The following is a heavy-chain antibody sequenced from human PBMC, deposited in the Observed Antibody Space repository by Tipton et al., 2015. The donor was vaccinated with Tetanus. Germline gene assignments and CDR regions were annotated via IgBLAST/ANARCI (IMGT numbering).Heavy chain of an antibody. CDR3: AKDRYYDSTIYYYYYGMDV. CDR1: GFTFSSYA. V-gene: IGHV3-30*18. J-gene: IGHJ6*02. CDR2: ISYDGSNK. Sequence: SLRLSCAASGFTFSSYAMSWVRQAPGKGLEWVAVISYDGSNKYYADSVKGRFTISRDNSKNTLYLQMNSLRAEDTAVYYCAKDRYYDSTIYYYYYGMDVWGQGTTVTVAS. D-gene: IGHD3-3*01.